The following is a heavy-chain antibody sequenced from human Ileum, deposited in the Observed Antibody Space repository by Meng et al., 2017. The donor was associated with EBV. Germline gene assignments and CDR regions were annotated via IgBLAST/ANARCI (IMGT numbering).Heavy chain of an antibody. J-gene: IGHJ4*02. Sequence: QVQLLESGLGLVKPSGSLSLSCDVSGFIISGYYRSWIRQSPVKGLEWVCFIYEGTSIYNPAPSSRVSIAAGPANNQISLRLSSETFADTAVDDCAKGGKWDPLDSWGRGILVTVSS. CDR3: AKGGKWDPLDS. V-gene: IGHV4-59*01. CDR1: GFIISGYY. D-gene: IGHD1-26*01. CDR2: IYEGTS.